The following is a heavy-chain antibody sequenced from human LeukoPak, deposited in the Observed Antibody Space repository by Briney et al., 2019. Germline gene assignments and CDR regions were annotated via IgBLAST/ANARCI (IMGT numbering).Heavy chain of an antibody. CDR2: ISSSSSYI. D-gene: IGHD2-2*02. V-gene: IGHV3-21*01. J-gene: IGHJ4*02. Sequence: GGSLRLSCAASGFTLSSYSMNWVRQAPGKGLEWVSSISSSSSYIYYADSVKGRFTISRDNAKNSLYLQMNSLRAEDTAVYYCARDLGFGYCSSTSCYTGPFSYFDYWGQGTLVTVSS. CDR3: ARDLGFGYCSSTSCYTGPFSYFDY. CDR1: GFTLSSYS.